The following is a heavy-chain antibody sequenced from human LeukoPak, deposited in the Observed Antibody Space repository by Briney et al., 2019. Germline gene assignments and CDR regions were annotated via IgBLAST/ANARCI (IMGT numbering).Heavy chain of an antibody. CDR2: IYHSGST. Sequence: SETLSLTCTVSGYSISSGYYWGWIRQPPGKGLEWIGSIYHSGSTYYNPSLKSRVTISVDTSKNQFSLKLSSVTAADTAVYYGARGYSGYDQDYWGQGTLVTVSS. CDR3: ARGYSGYDQDY. D-gene: IGHD5-12*01. CDR1: GYSISSGYY. V-gene: IGHV4-38-2*02. J-gene: IGHJ4*02.